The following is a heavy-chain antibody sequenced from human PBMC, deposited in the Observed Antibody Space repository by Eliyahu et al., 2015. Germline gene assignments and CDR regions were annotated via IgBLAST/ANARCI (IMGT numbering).Heavy chain of an antibody. D-gene: IGHD6-19*01. Sequence: EVQLVESGGGLVQPGRSLRLSCTASGFTFGDYAMSWVRQAPGKGLEWVGFIRSKTYGGTTEYAASVKGRFTISRDDSKNIAYLQMNSLKTEDTAVYYCTSPQWLGANFDYWGQGTLVTVSS. CDR2: IRSKTYGGTT. CDR1: GFTFGDYA. V-gene: IGHV3-49*04. CDR3: TSPQWLGANFDY. J-gene: IGHJ4*02.